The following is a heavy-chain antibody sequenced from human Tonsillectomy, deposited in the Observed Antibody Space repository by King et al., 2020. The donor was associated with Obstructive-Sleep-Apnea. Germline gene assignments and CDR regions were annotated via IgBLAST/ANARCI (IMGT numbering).Heavy chain of an antibody. V-gene: IGHV3-7*01. CDR1: GFTFSSYW. CDR2: IKEDGSEK. CDR3: ARAVASNWFDP. J-gene: IGHJ5*02. Sequence: VQLVQSGGGLVQPGGSLRLSCAASGFTFSSYWMSWVRQAPGKGLEWVAKIKEDGSEKYYVDSVKGRFTISRDNAKNSLYLQMNSLRADDTAVYYCARAVASNWFDPWGQGTLVTVSS.